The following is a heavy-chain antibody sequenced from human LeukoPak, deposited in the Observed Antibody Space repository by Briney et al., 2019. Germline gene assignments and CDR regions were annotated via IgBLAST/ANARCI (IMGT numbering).Heavy chain of an antibody. J-gene: IGHJ4*02. CDR1: GFTFSSYA. Sequence: QPGGSLRLSCAASGFTFSSYAMSWVRQAPGKGLEWVSTISGSGGSTYSADSVKGRFTISRDNARNTLYLQMNSLRAEDTAIYYCAKGGPQFFDYWGQGTLVTVSS. CDR3: AKGGPQFFDY. CDR2: ISGSGGST. D-gene: IGHD5-24*01. V-gene: IGHV3-23*01.